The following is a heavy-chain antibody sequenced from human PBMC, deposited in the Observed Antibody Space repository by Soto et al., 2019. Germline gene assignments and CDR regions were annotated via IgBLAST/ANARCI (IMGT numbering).Heavy chain of an antibody. CDR3: AFGGSCTLPDPFD. Sequence: GASVKVSCKAFGFSLTTYGINWVRQAPGQGLEWMGWISAYNANTHYTPRLQGRATMTTDTSSSTAYMELRSLRSVDTAVYYCAFGGSCTLPDPFD. V-gene: IGHV1-18*01. J-gene: IGHJ3*01. CDR1: GFSLTTYG. D-gene: IGHD3-16*01. CDR2: ISAYNANT.